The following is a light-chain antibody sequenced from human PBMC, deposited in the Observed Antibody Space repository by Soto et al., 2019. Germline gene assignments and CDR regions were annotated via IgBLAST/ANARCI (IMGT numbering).Light chain of an antibody. Sequence: EIVMTQSPATLSVSPGERATLSCRASQSIATNLAWYQQKPGQAPRLLIYDASTRPTDIPARFSGSGSGTEFTLTIRRLQSEDFAIYYCQQYNNWPPLTFGGGTKVEIK. CDR2: DAS. CDR3: QQYNNWPPLT. CDR1: QSIATN. V-gene: IGKV3-15*01. J-gene: IGKJ4*01.